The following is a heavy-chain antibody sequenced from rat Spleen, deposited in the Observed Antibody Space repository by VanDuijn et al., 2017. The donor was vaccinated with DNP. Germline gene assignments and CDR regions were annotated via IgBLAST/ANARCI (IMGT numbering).Heavy chain of an antibody. Sequence: VQLQESGPGLVKPSQSLSLTCSVTGYSITSNYWGWIRKFPGNKMEWIGHISYSGTTTYSPSLKSRISITRDTSKNQFLLQLNSVITEDTATYYCVRWVRALDYWGQGVMVTVSS. J-gene: IGHJ2*01. D-gene: IGHD4-1*01. CDR1: GYSITSNY. CDR2: ISYSGTT. CDR3: VRWVRALDY. V-gene: IGHV3-1*01.